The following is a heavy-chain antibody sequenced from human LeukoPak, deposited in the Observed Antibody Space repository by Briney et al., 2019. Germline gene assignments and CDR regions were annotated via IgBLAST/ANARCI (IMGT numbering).Heavy chain of an antibody. CDR1: GFTFSSYA. CDR2: ISGSGGST. J-gene: IGHJ4*02. CDR3: AKKWGVGTTTLDHFDY. Sequence: GGSLRLSCAASGFTFSSYAMSWVRQAPGKGLEWVSGISGSGGSTYYADSVKGRFTISRDNSKNTLYLQMNSLTDEDTAVYYCAKKWGVGTTTLDHFDYWGQGTLVTVSS. D-gene: IGHD1-26*01. V-gene: IGHV3-23*01.